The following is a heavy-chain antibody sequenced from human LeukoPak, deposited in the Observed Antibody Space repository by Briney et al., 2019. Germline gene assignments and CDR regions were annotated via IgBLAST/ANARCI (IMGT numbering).Heavy chain of an antibody. J-gene: IGHJ4*02. CDR3: ARSRTGNYFDY. D-gene: IGHD2-8*02. CDR1: GFAFSGYI. V-gene: IGHV3-48*01. CDR2: ISSGSSTI. Sequence: GGSLRLSSAASGFAFSGYIMNWVRQAPGKGLEWLSYISSGSSTIYYADSVKGRFTISRDNAKNSLYLQMNSLRAEDTAVYYCARSRTGNYFDYWGQGTLVTVSS.